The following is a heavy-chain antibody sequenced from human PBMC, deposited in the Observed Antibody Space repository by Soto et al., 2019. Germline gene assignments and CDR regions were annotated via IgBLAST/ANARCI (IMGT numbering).Heavy chain of an antibody. CDR3: ARALIAAAGTSGAFDI. CDR2: INPNSGGT. CDR1: GYTFTGYD. D-gene: IGHD6-13*01. V-gene: IGHV1-2*04. J-gene: IGHJ3*02. Sequence: ASVQVSCKASGYTFTGYDMHWVRQAPGQGLEWMGWINPNSGGTNYAQKFQGWVTMTRDTSISTAYMELSRLRSDDTAVYYCARALIAAAGTSGAFDIWGQGTMVTVSS.